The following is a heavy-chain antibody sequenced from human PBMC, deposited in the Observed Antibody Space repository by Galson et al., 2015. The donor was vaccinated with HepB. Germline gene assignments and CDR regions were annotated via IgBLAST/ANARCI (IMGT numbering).Heavy chain of an antibody. CDR2: IHHSGST. Sequence: SETRSLTCAVYGGSFSGNNWSWLRQRTGKGLEWIGEIHHSGSTNYNPSLKSRVTISVDTSKNQFSLKLSSVTAADTAVYYCARGCSGGSCYSGRDYWGQGSLVTVSS. CDR1: GGSFSGNN. CDR3: ARGCSGGSCYSGRDY. V-gene: IGHV4-34*01. D-gene: IGHD2-15*01. J-gene: IGHJ4*02.